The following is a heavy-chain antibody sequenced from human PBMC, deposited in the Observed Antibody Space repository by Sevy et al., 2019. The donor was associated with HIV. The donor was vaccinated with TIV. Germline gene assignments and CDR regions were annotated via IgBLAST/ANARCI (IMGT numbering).Heavy chain of an antibody. CDR3: ARDCSSTSCLWGLDV. CDR1: GFTFSNYW. D-gene: IGHD2-2*01. J-gene: IGHJ4*02. V-gene: IGHV3-7*03. Sequence: GGSLRLSCAASGFTFSNYWMSWVRQAPGKGLEWVANIKKDGSEKYYVDSVKGRFTISRDNAKNSLFLQMNSLRAEDTALYYCARDCSSTSCLWGLDVWGQGTLVTVSS. CDR2: IKKDGSEK.